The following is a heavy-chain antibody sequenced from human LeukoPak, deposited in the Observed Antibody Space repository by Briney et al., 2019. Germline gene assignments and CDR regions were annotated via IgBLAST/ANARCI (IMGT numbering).Heavy chain of an antibody. Sequence: PGGSLRLSCAASGFSFNNYAMSWVRQAPGKGLEWVSAISGSGGSTYYADSVKGRFTISRDNSKNTLYLQMNSLRAEDTAVYYCAMGGSGSYFDYWGQGTLVTVSS. J-gene: IGHJ4*02. V-gene: IGHV3-23*01. CDR3: AMGGSGSYFDY. D-gene: IGHD3-10*01. CDR1: GFSFNNYA. CDR2: ISGSGGST.